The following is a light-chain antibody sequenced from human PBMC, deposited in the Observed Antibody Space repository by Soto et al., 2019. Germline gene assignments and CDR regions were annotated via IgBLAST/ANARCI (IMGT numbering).Light chain of an antibody. J-gene: IGKJ2*01. Sequence: EIVMTQSPGTLSLSPGERATLSCRTSQSITNNYLACYQQKPGQPPRLLIYTSSNTTTGPPDRWSGSGWGRDFTLTISRVEHEDFAVYYCQQHGSSLPRYTFGQGTKLDIK. V-gene: IGKV3-20*01. CDR3: QQHGSSLPRYT. CDR2: TSS. CDR1: QSITNNY.